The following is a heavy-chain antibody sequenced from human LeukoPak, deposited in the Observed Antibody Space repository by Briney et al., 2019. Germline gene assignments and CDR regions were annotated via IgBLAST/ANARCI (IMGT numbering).Heavy chain of an antibody. CDR2: FHNSGTS. J-gene: IGHJ6*02. D-gene: IGHD1-26*01. CDR3: ARGLRTVSGATTYYYYGMDV. Sequence: PSETPSLTCTVSDDSISDYYRGWIRQPPGKGPEWIGYFHNSGTSTYNPSLKSRVTMSVDTSKNQFSLKLSSVTAADTAVYYCARGLRTVSGATTYYYYGMDVWGQGTTVTVSS. CDR1: DDSISDYY. V-gene: IGHV4-59*12.